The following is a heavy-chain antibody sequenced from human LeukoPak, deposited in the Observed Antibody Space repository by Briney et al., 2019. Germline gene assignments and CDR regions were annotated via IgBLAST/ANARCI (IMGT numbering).Heavy chain of an antibody. CDR1: GYSFTSSW. CDR3: AGAMVGTGPIDY. Sequence: GESLKISCKGSGYSFTSSWIGWVRQMPGKGLEWMGIIYPGDSDTRYSPSLQGQVTISADKSITTAYLQWSSLKASDTAIYYCAGAMVGTGPIDYWGQGTLVTVSS. V-gene: IGHV5-51*01. CDR2: IYPGDSDT. J-gene: IGHJ4*02. D-gene: IGHD6-19*01.